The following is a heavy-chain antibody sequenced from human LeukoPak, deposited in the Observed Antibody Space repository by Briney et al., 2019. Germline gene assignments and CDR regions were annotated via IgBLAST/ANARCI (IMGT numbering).Heavy chain of an antibody. V-gene: IGHV3-23*01. D-gene: IGHD2-21*01. CDR1: GFTFSSYA. CDR3: AKTVVVITFRFDS. CDR2: ISGSGGST. J-gene: IGHJ4*02. Sequence: GGSLRLSCAASGFTFSSYAMSWVRQAPGKGLEWVSAISGSGGSTYYADSAKGRFSISRDNSKNTLYLQMNSLRAEDTAVYYCAKTVVVITFRFDSWGRGSLVTVSS.